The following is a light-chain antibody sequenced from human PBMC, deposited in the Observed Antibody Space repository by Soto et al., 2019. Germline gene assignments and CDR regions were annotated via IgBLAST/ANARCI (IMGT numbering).Light chain of an antibody. Sequence: EILMTQFPATLSVSPGERATLSCRASQSVSHNLAWYQQKPGQAPRLLFYGASTRATGIPARFSGSGSGTDFTLTFSSLQSEDFAVYYCQQSTNWPYTFGQGTKLEIK. J-gene: IGKJ2*01. CDR2: GAS. V-gene: IGKV3-15*01. CDR1: QSVSHN. CDR3: QQSTNWPYT.